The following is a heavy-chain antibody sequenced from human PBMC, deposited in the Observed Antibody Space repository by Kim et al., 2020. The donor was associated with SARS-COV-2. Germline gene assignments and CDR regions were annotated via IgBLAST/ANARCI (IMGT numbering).Heavy chain of an antibody. J-gene: IGHJ5*02. D-gene: IGHD3-9*01. Sequence: ASVKVSCKASGYTFTSYAMHWVRQAPGQRLEWMGWINAGNGNTKYSQKFQGRVTITRDTSASTAYMELSSLRSEDTAVYYCARGGRIVLRYFDWFQHWFDPWGQGTLVTVSS. CDR2: INAGNGNT. CDR1: GYTFTSYA. CDR3: ARGGRIVLRYFDWFQHWFDP. V-gene: IGHV1-3*01.